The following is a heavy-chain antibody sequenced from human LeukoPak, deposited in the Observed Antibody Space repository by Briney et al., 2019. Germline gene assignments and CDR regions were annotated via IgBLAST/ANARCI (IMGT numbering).Heavy chain of an antibody. CDR1: GFTFSSYA. CDR3: ARECPPLYGSGSYGDAFDI. V-gene: IGHV3-30-3*01. D-gene: IGHD3-10*01. CDR2: ISYDGSNK. Sequence: GGSLRLSCAASGFTFSSYAMHWVRQAPGKGLEWVAVISYDGSNKYYADSVKGRFTISRDNSKNTLYLQMNSLRAEDTAVYYCARECPPLYGSGSYGDAFDIWGQGTMVTVSS. J-gene: IGHJ3*02.